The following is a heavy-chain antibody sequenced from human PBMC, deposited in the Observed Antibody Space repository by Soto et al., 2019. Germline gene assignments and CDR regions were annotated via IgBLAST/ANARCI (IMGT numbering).Heavy chain of an antibody. CDR2: INPNGGST. CDR1: ADTFTSYY. D-gene: IGHD2-2*02. J-gene: IGHJ6*02. CDR3: ARSAIASGIYYGMDV. V-gene: IGHV1-46*01. Sequence: ASVKVSCKAPADTFTSYYIHWVRQAPGHGLEWMGIINPNGGSTRFAQTFQGRVTMTRDTSTSTVYMELSSLRSEDTAVYYCARSAIASGIYYGMDVWGQGTTVTVSS.